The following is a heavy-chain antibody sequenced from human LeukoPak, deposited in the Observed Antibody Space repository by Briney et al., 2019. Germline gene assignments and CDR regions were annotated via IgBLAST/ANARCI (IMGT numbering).Heavy chain of an antibody. V-gene: IGHV4-59*11. Sequence: PSETLSLTCTVSGGSISSHYWSWIRQPPGKGLEWIGYIYSTWSTNYNPSLKSRVTISVDTSKNQFSLKLSSVTVADTAVYYCARGFSGVTAFDSWGQGTMVTVYS. D-gene: IGHD3-10*01. CDR1: GGSISSHY. CDR3: ARGFSGVTAFDS. CDR2: IYSTWST. J-gene: IGHJ3*02.